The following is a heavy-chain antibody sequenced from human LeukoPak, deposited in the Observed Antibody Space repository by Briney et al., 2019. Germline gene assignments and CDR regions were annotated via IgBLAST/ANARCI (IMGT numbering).Heavy chain of an antibody. CDR3: ARALGYYDSSGLDY. V-gene: IGHV1-69*06. Sequence: SVKVSCKASGGTFSSYAISWVRQAPGQGLEWMGGIIPIFGTANYAQKLQGRVTITADKSTSTAYMELSSLRSEDTAVYYCARALGYYDSSGLDYWGQGTLVTVSS. CDR1: GGTFSSYA. CDR2: IIPIFGTA. D-gene: IGHD3-22*01. J-gene: IGHJ4*02.